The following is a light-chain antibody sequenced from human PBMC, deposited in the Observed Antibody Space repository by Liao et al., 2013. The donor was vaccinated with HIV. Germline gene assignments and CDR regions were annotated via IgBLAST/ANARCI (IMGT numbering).Light chain of an antibody. Sequence: SYELTQPPSVSVSPGQTASVSCSGDKLGNYNICWYQQKPGQSPVLVIYEDDKRPSGIPERFSGSNSGNTATLTISRVEAGDEADYYCQAWDRSTVVFGGGTKLTVL. V-gene: IGLV3-1*01. J-gene: IGLJ2*01. CDR3: QAWDRSTVV. CDR1: KLGNYN. CDR2: EDD.